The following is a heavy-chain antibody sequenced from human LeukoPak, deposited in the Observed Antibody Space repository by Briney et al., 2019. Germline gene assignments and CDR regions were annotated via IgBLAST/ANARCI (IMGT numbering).Heavy chain of an antibody. D-gene: IGHD7-27*01. CDR2: ISTYNGNT. V-gene: IGHV1-18*01. Sequence: ASVKVSCKASGYTFTNYGISWVRQAPGQGLEWLGWISTYNGNTNYAKKFQGRVTMTTDTSTSTAYMELRSLRSDDTAVYYCARDRGETGELYYFDYWGQGTLVTVSS. J-gene: IGHJ4*02. CDR3: ARDRGETGELYYFDY. CDR1: GYTFTNYG.